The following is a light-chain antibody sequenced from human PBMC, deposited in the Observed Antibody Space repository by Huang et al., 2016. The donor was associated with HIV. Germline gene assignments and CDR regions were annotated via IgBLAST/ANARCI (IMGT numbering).Light chain of an antibody. CDR2: GAS. CDR1: HNISNKF. J-gene: IGKJ4*01. Sequence: EVVLRQSPDTLSLSPGERASLPCMASHNISNKFLAWYQQKSCQAPGLLIYGASSSAIGIPDRFSGSGSGTDFTLTISRLEPQDSAMYYCQQYLSSPVTFGGGTNVEIK. CDR3: QQYLSSPVT. V-gene: IGKV3-20*01.